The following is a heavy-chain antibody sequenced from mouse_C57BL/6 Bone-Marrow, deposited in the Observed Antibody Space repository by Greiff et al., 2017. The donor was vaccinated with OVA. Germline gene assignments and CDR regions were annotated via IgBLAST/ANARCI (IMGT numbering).Heavy chain of an antibody. CDR1: GFNIKDDY. CDR2: IDPENGDT. Sequence: VQLQQSGAELVRPGASVKLSCTASGFNIKDDYMHWVKQRPEQGLEWIGWIDPENGDTEYASKFQGKATITADTSSNTAYLQLSSLTSEDTAVYYCTSWPGGIYDGYLWFAYWGQGTLVTVSA. V-gene: IGHV14-4*01. J-gene: IGHJ3*01. D-gene: IGHD2-3*01. CDR3: TSWPGGIYDGYLWFAY.